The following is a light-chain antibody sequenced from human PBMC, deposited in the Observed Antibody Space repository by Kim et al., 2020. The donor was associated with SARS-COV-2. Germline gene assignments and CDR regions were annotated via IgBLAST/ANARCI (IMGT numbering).Light chain of an antibody. CDR1: NIGVKT. Sequence: SYELTQPPSVSVAPGEAATITCGGNNIGVKTVHWFQQKPGQAPVLVIRYDNVRPSGIPERFSGSNSENTATLTISTVEAGDEADYFCQVWEISGEYWVCGGGTQLTVL. V-gene: IGLV3-21*01. J-gene: IGLJ3*02. CDR3: QVWEISGEYWV. CDR2: YDN.